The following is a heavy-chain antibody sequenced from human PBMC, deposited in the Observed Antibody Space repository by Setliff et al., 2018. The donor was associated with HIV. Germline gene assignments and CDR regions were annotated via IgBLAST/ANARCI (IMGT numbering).Heavy chain of an antibody. CDR3: STYRYYYDTTGVDY. V-gene: IGHV3-15*01. Sequence: GGSLRLSCAASGFSFSHAWMSWVRQAPGKGLEWLGRIKSNADGGTTDYAAPVKGRITISRDDSTNTLYLQMNSLKTEDTAVYYCSTYRYYYDTTGVDYWGQGTLVTVSS. CDR2: IKSNADGGTT. J-gene: IGHJ4*02. CDR1: GFSFSHAW. D-gene: IGHD3-22*01.